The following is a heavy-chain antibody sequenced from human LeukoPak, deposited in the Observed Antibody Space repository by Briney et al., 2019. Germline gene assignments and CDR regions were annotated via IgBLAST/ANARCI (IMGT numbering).Heavy chain of an antibody. CDR1: GYHFTSYW. D-gene: IGHD3-3*01. Sequence: GGSLKISWKGSGYHFTSYWIGWVRQMPGKGLEWMGIIYPGDSYTRYSPSFQGQVTISADKSISTAYLQWSSLKASDTAMYYCARLYDFGFDYWGQGTLVTVSS. CDR3: ARLYDFGFDY. CDR2: IYPGDSYT. V-gene: IGHV5-51*01. J-gene: IGHJ4*02.